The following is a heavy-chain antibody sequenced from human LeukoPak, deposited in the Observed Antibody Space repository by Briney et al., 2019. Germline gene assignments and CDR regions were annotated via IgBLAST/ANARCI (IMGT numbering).Heavy chain of an antibody. D-gene: IGHD4-23*01. CDR3: ARPRTNDYGGNFDC. J-gene: IGHJ4*02. CDR2: ISSSSSYSSYT. V-gene: IGHV3-21*06. Sequence: GGSLRLSCAASGFTFSSYSTNWVRQAPGKGLEWVSSISSSSSYSSYTYYADSVKGRFTISRDNAKNSLYLQMDSLRAEDTAVYYCARPRTNDYGGNFDCWGQGTLVTVSS. CDR1: GFTFSSYS.